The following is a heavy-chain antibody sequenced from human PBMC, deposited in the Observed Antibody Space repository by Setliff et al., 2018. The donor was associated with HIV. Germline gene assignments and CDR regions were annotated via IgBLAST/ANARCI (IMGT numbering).Heavy chain of an antibody. CDR2: IYHTGSS. CDR1: GFSISSRYY. V-gene: IGHV4-38-2*01. Sequence: PSETLSLTCDVSGFSISSRYYWGWIRQSPGKGLEWIGNIYHTGSSYYNPSLNDRATISLDTSKKQFSLRLTSVTAADTAVYYCARAAAGNTGPFDLWGQGSPVTVSS. D-gene: IGHD4-17*01. J-gene: IGHJ4*02. CDR3: ARAAAGNTGPFDL.